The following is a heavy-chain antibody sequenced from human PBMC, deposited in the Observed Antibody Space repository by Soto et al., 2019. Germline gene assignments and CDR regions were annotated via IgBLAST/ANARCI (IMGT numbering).Heavy chain of an antibody. J-gene: IGHJ4*02. CDR2: IYWDDDK. Sequence: SGPTLVNPTQTLTLTCTFSGFSLTSNDVGVGWIRQPPGKALEWLALIYWDDDKRYSPSLKSRLTITKDTSKNQVVLRMTNMDPVDTATYYCAHSRYSRSSFDYWGQGTLVTVAS. CDR3: AHSRYSRSSFDY. CDR1: GFSLTSNDVG. V-gene: IGHV2-5*02. D-gene: IGHD6-6*01.